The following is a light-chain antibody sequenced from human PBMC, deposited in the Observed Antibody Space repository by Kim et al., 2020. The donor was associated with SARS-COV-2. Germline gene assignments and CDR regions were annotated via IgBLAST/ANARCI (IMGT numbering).Light chain of an antibody. CDR2: GAS. Sequence: EIVMTQSPATLSVSPGERATLSCRASQSITGSLAWYQQRPGQAPRLLIYGASTRATGIPARFSGGGSGTEFTLTINSLQSEDFAVYYCQQYHNWPLTFGGGTKVDIK. J-gene: IGKJ4*01. CDR3: QQYHNWPLT. V-gene: IGKV3-15*01. CDR1: QSITGS.